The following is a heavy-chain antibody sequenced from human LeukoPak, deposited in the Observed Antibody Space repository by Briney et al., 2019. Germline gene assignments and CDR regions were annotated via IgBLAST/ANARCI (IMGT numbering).Heavy chain of an antibody. CDR1: GFTFSSYA. D-gene: IGHD6-19*01. CDR2: ISGSGGST. Sequence: GGSLRLSCAASGFTFSSYAMSWVRQAPGKGLEWVSAISGSGGSTYYADSVKGRFTISRDNSKNTLYLQMNSLRAEDTAVYYCAKSLEQWLVITYYFDYWGQGTLVTVSS. CDR3: AKSLEQWLVITYYFDY. J-gene: IGHJ4*02. V-gene: IGHV3-23*01.